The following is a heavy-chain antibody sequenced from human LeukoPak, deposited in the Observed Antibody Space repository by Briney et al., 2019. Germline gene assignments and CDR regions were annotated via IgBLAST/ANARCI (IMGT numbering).Heavy chain of an antibody. Sequence: GGSLRLSCAASGFTFSSYAMHGVRQAPGKGLEWVAVISYDGSNKYYADSVKGRFTISRDNSENTLYLQMNSLRAEDTAVYYCAREFGYHFDYWGQGTLVTVSS. V-gene: IGHV3-30-3*01. CDR1: GFTFSSYA. CDR2: ISYDGSNK. J-gene: IGHJ4*02. CDR3: AREFGYHFDY. D-gene: IGHD3-10*01.